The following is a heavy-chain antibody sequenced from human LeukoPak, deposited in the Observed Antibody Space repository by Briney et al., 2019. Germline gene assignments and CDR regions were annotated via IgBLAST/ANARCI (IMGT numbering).Heavy chain of an antibody. Sequence: GGSLRLSCTASRFTFGDYAMSWVRQAPGKGLEWVGFIRSKAYGGTTEYAASVKGRFTISRDDSKSIAYLQMNSLKTEDTAVYYCTRVPLYGSGSANWFDPWGQGTLVTVSS. CDR2: IRSKAYGGTT. CDR3: TRVPLYGSGSANWFDP. D-gene: IGHD3-10*01. CDR1: RFTFGDYA. J-gene: IGHJ5*02. V-gene: IGHV3-49*04.